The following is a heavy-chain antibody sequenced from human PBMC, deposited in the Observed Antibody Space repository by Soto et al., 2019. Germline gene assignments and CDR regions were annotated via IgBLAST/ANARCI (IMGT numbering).Heavy chain of an antibody. CDR2: FNAGNGNT. J-gene: IGHJ6*02. CDR3: ARDCITTSCYSGYYYYGMDV. Sequence: ASVKVSCKASGYTFTTYAVHWVRQAPGQRLEWMGWFNAGNGNTKYSQKFQGRVTITMDTSATTAYMELSSVRSEDTAVYYCARDCITTSCYSGYYYYGMDVWGQGTTVTVSS. D-gene: IGHD2-2*01. V-gene: IGHV1-3*01. CDR1: GYTFTTYA.